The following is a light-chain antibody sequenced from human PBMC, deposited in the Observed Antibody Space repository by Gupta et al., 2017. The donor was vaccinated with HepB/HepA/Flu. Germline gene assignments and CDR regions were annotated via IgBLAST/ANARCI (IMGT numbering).Light chain of an antibody. CDR3: AAWDDSLVGV. J-gene: IGLJ3*02. CDR1: SSNIGSNT. CDR2: SNN. V-gene: IGLV1-44*01. Sequence: QSVLTQPPSASGTPGQRVTISCSGSSSNIGSNTVNWYQQLPGTAPKLPIYSNNQRPSGVPDRFSGSKSGTSASLAISGLQSEDEADYYCAAWDDSLVGVFGGGTKLTVL.